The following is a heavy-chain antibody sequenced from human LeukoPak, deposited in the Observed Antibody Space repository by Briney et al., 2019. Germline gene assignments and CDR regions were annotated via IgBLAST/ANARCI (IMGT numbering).Heavy chain of an antibody. V-gene: IGHV3-48*01. Sequence: GGSLRLSCTASRFYFSTYDMNWVRQVPGKGLEWVSYIDSSASTTYYAGSVQGRFTISRDNSKNTLYLQMDSLRAEDTAVYYCAKGGEKGYCSSTSCYPLDYWGQGTLVTVSS. CDR2: IDSSASTT. CDR3: AKGGEKGYCSSTSCYPLDY. J-gene: IGHJ4*02. D-gene: IGHD2-2*01. CDR1: RFYFSTYD.